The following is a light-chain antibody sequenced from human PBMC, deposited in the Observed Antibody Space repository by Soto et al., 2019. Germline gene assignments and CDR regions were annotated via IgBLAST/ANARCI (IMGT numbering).Light chain of an antibody. V-gene: IGKV3-11*01. J-gene: IGKJ1*01. CDR2: DAS. Sequence: EIVLTQSPATLSLSPGETATLSCRASQSVGNYLAWYPQKPGQAPRLLIYDASNRATGIPARFSGTGSETDFTLTISSLEPEDFAIYYCQQRSKMPLTFGHGTKVDNK. CDR1: QSVGNY. CDR3: QQRSKMPLT.